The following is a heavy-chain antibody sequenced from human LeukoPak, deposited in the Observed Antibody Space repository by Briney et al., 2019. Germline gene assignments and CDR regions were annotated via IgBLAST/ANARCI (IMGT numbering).Heavy chain of an antibody. J-gene: IGHJ4*02. Sequence: SVKVSCKASGGTFSSYAISWVRQAPGQGLEWMGRIIPIFGTANYAQKFQGRVTITTDESTSTAYMELSSLRSEDTAVYYCARADSSSWYYSGSFFDYWGQGTLVTVSS. CDR2: IIPIFGTA. CDR3: ARADSSSWYYSGSFFDY. V-gene: IGHV1-69*05. CDR1: GGTFSSYA. D-gene: IGHD6-13*01.